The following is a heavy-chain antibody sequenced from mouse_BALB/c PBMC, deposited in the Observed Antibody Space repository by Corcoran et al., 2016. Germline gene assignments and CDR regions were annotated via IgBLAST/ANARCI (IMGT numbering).Heavy chain of an antibody. CDR1: GYTFTSYV. Sequence: EVQLRQSGPELVKPGASVKMSCKTSGYTFTSYVMHWVKQKPGQGLEWIGYINPYNDGTKYNEKFKGKATLTSDKSSSTAYMELSSLPSAVSAVYYCAREGDGNSFDYWGQGTPLTLSS. D-gene: IGHD2-1*01. CDR3: AREGDGNSFDY. CDR2: INPYNDGT. J-gene: IGHJ2*01. V-gene: IGHV1S136*01.